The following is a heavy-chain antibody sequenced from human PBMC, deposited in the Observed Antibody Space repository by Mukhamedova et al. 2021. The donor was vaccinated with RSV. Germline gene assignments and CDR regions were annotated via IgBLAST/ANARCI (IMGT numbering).Heavy chain of an antibody. CDR2: INPSGGST. D-gene: IGHD3-22*01. CDR3: ARDHDSSGCLDY. J-gene: IGHJ4*02. V-gene: IGHV1-46*01. Sequence: GLEWMGMINPSGGSTXYXQKFQXRVTXTRDTSTSTVYMDLSSLTSEDTAVYYCARDHDSSGCLDYWCQGTLLTVSS.